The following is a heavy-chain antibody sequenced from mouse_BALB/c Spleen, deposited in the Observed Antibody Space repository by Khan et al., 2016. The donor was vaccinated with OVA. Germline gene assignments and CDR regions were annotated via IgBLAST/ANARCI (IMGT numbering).Heavy chain of an antibody. V-gene: IGHV1-7*01. J-gene: IGHJ3*01. CDR1: GYTFTSYW. CDR3: VNHGSSSAWFTY. CDR2: INPSTDYT. Sequence: VKLQESGAELAKPGASVKMSCKASGYTFTSYWMHWVKQRPGQGLEWIGYINPSTDYTEYNQKFKDKATLTADKSSSTAYMQLTSLTSEDSAVXYCVNHGSSSAWFTYWGQGTLVTVSA. D-gene: IGHD1-1*01.